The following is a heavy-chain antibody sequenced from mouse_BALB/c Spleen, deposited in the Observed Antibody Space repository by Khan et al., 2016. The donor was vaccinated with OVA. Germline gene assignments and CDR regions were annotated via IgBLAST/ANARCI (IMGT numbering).Heavy chain of an antibody. D-gene: IGHD1-1*01. CDR2: MWAGGST. Sequence: QVQLKASGPGLVAPSQSLSIICPVSGFSLTNSGVHWVRQPPGQGLEWLGVMWAGGSTYYNSALMSRLSISIDNSKSQVFLKMNSLQTDDTAMYDCARPYDGSAWVAYWGQGTLVTVSA. V-gene: IGHV2-9*02. CDR1: GFSLTNSG. J-gene: IGHJ3*01. CDR3: ARPYDGSAWVAY.